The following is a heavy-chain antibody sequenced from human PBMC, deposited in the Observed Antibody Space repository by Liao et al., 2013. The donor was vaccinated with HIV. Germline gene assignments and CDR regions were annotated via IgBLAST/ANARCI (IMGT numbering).Heavy chain of an antibody. CDR2: IYYSGSN. V-gene: IGHV4-39*07. J-gene: IGHJ5*02. CDR3: ARDSSPLPYDFWSGYSWFDP. CDR1: NGSISSTTYY. Sequence: QLQLQESGPGLVKPSETLSLTCSVSNGSISSTTYYWGWIRQPPGKGLEWIGNIYYSGSNYYNPSLKSRVTISVDTSKNQFSLKLSSVTAADTAVYYCARDSSPLPYDFWSGYSWFDPGAREPWSPSPQ. D-gene: IGHD3-3*01.